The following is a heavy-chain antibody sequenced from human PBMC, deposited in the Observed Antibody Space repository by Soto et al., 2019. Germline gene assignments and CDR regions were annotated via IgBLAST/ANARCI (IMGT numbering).Heavy chain of an antibody. V-gene: IGHV4-38-2*01. J-gene: IGHJ5*02. CDR2: IYHGGST. CDR3: ARGGAYCGGDCYNWFDP. CDR1: GYSISSGYY. D-gene: IGHD2-21*02. Sequence: SETLSLTCAVSGYSISSGYYWGWLRQPPGKGLEWIGSIYHGGSTYYNPSLNSRVTLSIDMTNNHVSLILSSVTAADTAVYYCARGGAYCGGDCYNWFDPWGQGTLVTVSS.